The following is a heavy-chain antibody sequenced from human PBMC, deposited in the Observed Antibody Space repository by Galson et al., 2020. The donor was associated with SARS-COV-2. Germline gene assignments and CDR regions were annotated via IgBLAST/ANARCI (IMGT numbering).Heavy chain of an antibody. Sequence: SVPTLVKPTQTLKLTSTFSGFSLHIAAVDVGWIRQPPGEALECPGVIYWNDDKRYSPSLRSRISITKDTSKNQVVLTLTNMDPVDTGTYYCARAVAGTGGYFDPWGQGTLVTVSS. V-gene: IGHV2-5*04. D-gene: IGHD6-19*01. CDR3: ARAVAGTGGYFDP. CDR1: GFSLHIAAVD. CDR2: IYWNDDK. J-gene: IGHJ5*02.